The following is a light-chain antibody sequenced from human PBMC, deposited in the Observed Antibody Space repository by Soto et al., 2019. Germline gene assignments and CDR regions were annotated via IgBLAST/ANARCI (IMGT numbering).Light chain of an antibody. CDR1: SSNIGAGYD. CDR2: GNS. CDR3: QSYDGSLSRV. Sequence: QSVLTQPPSVSGAPGQTVTISCTGSSSNIGAGYDVHWYQQLPGTAPKLIIYGNSNRPSGVPDRFSGSKSGTTASLAITGLQAEDEADYYCQSYDGSLSRVFGGGTKVTVL. V-gene: IGLV1-40*01. J-gene: IGLJ2*01.